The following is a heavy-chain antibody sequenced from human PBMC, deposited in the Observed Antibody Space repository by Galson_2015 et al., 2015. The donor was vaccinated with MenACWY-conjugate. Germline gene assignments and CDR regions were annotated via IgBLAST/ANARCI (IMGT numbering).Heavy chain of an antibody. CDR3: ARDFSGGGMDV. D-gene: IGHD6-25*01. Sequence: SLRLSCAASGFTFSSYAMHWVRQAPGKGLEWVAVISYDGSNKYYADSVKGRFTISRDNSKNTLYLQMNSLRAEDTAVYYCARDFSGGGMDVWGQGTTVTVSS. CDR2: ISYDGSNK. J-gene: IGHJ6*02. CDR1: GFTFSSYA. V-gene: IGHV3-30*04.